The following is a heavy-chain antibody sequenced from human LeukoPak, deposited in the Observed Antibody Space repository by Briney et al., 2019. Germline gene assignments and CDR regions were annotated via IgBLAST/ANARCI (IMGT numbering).Heavy chain of an antibody. Sequence: PWGALRLSCAASGFTFSSYWMHWVRQAPGKGLGWIGNIYYSGSTNYNPSLKSRVTISVDTSKNQFSLKLSSVTAADTAVYYCGRQKARIFLASLWGQGTMVTVSS. CDR3: GRQKARIFLASL. J-gene: IGHJ3*01. D-gene: IGHD2-15*01. CDR2: IYYSGST. CDR1: GFTFSSYW. V-gene: IGHV4-59*08.